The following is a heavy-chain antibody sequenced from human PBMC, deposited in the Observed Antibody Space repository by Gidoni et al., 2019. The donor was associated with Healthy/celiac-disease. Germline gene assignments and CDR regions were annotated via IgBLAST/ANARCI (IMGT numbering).Heavy chain of an antibody. V-gene: IGHV4-39*01. CDR1: GGSISSSSYY. CDR3: ARHEDFWSGYFEY. J-gene: IGHJ4*02. D-gene: IGHD3-3*01. Sequence: QLQLQESGPGLVKPSETLSLTCTVSGGSISSSSYYWGWIRQPPGKGLEWIGSIYYSGSTYYNPSLKSRVTISVDTSKNQFSLKLSSVTAADTAVYYCARHEDFWSGYFEYWGQGTLVTVSS. CDR2: IYYSGST.